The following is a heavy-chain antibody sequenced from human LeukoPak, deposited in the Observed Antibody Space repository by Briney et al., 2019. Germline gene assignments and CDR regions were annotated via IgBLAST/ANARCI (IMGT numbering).Heavy chain of an antibody. Sequence: GGSLRLSCAASGFTFNNYAMTWVRQAPGKGLEWVSVVSGSGDNANYADSVKGRFTISRDNSKNTLFLQMNSLRTEDTAVYFCARWGNDYSQFDSWGQGTLVTVS. J-gene: IGHJ4*02. D-gene: IGHD4-11*01. CDR2: VSGSGDNA. CDR3: ARWGNDYSQFDS. CDR1: GFTFNNYA. V-gene: IGHV3-23*01.